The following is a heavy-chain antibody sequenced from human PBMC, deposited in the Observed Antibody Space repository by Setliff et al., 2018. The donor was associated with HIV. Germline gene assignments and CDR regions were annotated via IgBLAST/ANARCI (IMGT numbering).Heavy chain of an antibody. D-gene: IGHD3-10*01. J-gene: IGHJ4*02. CDR2: IYTSGST. Sequence: PSETLSLTCTVSGGSISSYYWSWIRQPPGKGLEWIGYIYTSGSTSYNPSLKSRVIISVDTSKNQFFLNLSSVTAADTAMYYCARGLNYYGSGSYLPLGYWGQGTLVTVSS. V-gene: IGHV4-4*09. CDR1: GGSISSYY. CDR3: ARGLNYYGSGSYLPLGY.